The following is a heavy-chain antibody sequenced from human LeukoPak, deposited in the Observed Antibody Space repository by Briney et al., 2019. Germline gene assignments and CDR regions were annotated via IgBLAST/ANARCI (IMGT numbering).Heavy chain of an antibody. D-gene: IGHD3-10*01. CDR3: AREDSMVRASDY. CDR1: GFTFSSYS. Sequence: GGSLRLSCAASGFTFSSYSMNWVRQAPGKGLEWVSSISSSSSYIYYADSVKGRFTISRDNAKNSPYLQMNSLRAEDTAVYYCAREDSMVRASDYWGQGTLVTVSS. V-gene: IGHV3-21*01. CDR2: ISSSSSYI. J-gene: IGHJ4*02.